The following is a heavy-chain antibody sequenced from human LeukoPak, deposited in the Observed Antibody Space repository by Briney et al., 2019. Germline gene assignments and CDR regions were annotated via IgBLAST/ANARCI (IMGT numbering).Heavy chain of an antibody. CDR3: ATVGMDV. CDR2: FDPEDGET. CDR1: GYTLTELS. J-gene: IGHJ6*02. Sequence: REASVKVSCKVSGYTLTELSMHWVRQAPGKGLEWMGGFDPEDGETIYAQKFQGRVTMTEDTSTNTAYMELSSLRSEDTAVYCCATVGMDVWGQGTTVTVSS. V-gene: IGHV1-24*01.